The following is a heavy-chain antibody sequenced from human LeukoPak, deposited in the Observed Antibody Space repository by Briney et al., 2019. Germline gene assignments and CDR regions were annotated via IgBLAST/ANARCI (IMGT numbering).Heavy chain of an antibody. CDR2: VIASGGST. D-gene: IGHD2-2*01. Sequence: GGSLRLSCAASGFTFSSYAMIWVGQPPGKGREGCAAVIASGGSTYYADSVKGRFTISRDNSKNTLEPQISSLRADGSAVYHCAKEPRDYCSSSSCPNWLDPWGQGTLVTVSS. CDR3: AKEPRDYCSSSSCPNWLDP. V-gene: IGHV3-23*01. CDR1: GFTFSSYA. J-gene: IGHJ5*02.